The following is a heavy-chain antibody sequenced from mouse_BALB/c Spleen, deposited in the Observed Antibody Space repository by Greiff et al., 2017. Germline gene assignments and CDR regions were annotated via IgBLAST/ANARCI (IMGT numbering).Heavy chain of an antibody. CDR3: ARRGRSLYFDY. V-gene: IGHV3-2*02. CDR2: ISYSGST. CDR1: GYSITSDYA. Sequence: DVKLQESGPGLVKPSQSLSLTCTVTGYSITSDYAWNWIRQFPGNKLEWMGYISYSGSTSYNPSLKSRISITRDTSKNQFFLQLNSVTTEDTATYYCARRGRSLYFDYWGQGTTLTVSS. J-gene: IGHJ2*01.